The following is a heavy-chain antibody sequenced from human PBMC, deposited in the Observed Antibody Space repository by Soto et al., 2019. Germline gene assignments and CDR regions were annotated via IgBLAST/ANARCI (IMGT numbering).Heavy chain of an antibody. CDR3: ARGRNDILTGYYSIVNWFDP. CDR1: GFTFSSYS. D-gene: IGHD3-9*01. CDR2: ISSSSSYI. V-gene: IGHV3-21*01. J-gene: IGHJ5*02. Sequence: PGGSLRLSCAASGFTFSSYSMNWVRQAPGKGLEWVSSISSSSSYIYYADSVKGRFTISRDNAKNSLYLQMNSLRAEDTAVYYCARGRNDILTGYYSIVNWFDPWGQGTLVTVSS.